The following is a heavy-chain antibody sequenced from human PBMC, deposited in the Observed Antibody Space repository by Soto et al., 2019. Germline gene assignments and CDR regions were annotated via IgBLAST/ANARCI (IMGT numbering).Heavy chain of an antibody. CDR3: AKDDVRSGSLL. CDR1: GLPFSSYA. V-gene: IGHV3-23*01. D-gene: IGHD5-12*01. Sequence: EVPLLASGGGLVQPGGSLRLSFAASGLPFSSYAMRWVRQAQGTGREWVSAIGGSGGSPYYAVPVKGRFTISRDNSKNSLHLQRISLRAEDAAVCYCAKDDVRSGSLLWGQGTLVTVSS. CDR2: IGGSGGSP. J-gene: IGHJ4*02.